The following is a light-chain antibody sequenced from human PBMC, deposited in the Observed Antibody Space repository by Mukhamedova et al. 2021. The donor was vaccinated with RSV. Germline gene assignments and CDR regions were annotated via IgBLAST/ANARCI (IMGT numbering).Light chain of an antibody. J-gene: IGLJ2*01. Sequence: TSSDVGSYNYVSWYQHHPGKAPKLLIYEVSNRPSGVSSRYSGSKSGGTPTLTIPGLQADDGADYYCSLYTTRNTLLFAGGTKVT. CDR1: SSDVGSYNY. CDR2: EVS. V-gene: IGLV2-14*01. CDR3: SLYTTRNTLL.